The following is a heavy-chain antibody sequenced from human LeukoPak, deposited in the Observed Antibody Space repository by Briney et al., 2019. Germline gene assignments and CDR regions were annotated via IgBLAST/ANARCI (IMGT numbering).Heavy chain of an antibody. CDR1: GFTFSSYW. J-gene: IGHJ4*02. D-gene: IGHD3-10*01. CDR2: IKQGGSEK. Sequence: GGSLRLSCAASGFTFSSYWMSWVRQAPGKGLEWVANIKQGGSEKYYVDSVKGRFTISRDNAKNSLYLQMNSLRAEDTAVYYCARDMVRGVINYYFDYWGQGTLVTVSS. V-gene: IGHV3-7*01. CDR3: ARDMVRGVINYYFDY.